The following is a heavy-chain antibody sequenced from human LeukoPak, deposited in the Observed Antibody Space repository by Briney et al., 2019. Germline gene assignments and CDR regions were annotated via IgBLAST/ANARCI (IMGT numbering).Heavy chain of an antibody. Sequence: SGTLSLTCAVSGGSISSSNWWSWVRQPPGKGLEWIGEIYHSGSTNYNPSLKSRVTISVDTSKNQFSLKLSSVTAADTAVYYCARHQGGDYYDQQNNWFDPWGQGTLVTVSS. CDR3: ARHQGGDYYDQQNNWFDP. CDR1: GGSISSSNW. J-gene: IGHJ5*02. D-gene: IGHD3-22*01. V-gene: IGHV4-4*02. CDR2: IYHSGST.